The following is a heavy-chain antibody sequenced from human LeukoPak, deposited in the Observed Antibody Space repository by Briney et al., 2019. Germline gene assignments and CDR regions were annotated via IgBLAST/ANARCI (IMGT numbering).Heavy chain of an antibody. CDR2: IKSKTDGGTT. V-gene: IGHV3-15*01. D-gene: IGHD1-26*01. Sequence: GGSLRLSCAASGFTFSRSAMTWVRQAPGKGLEWVGRIKSKTDGGTTDYAAPVKGRFTISRDDSKNTLYLQMNSLKTEDTAVYYCTTDPLGEWELLQPDYWGQGTLVTVSS. CDR1: GFTFSRSA. J-gene: IGHJ4*02. CDR3: TTDPLGEWELLQPDY.